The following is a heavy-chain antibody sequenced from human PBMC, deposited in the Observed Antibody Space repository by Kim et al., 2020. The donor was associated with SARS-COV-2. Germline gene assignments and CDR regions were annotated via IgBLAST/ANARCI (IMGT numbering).Heavy chain of an antibody. D-gene: IGHD2-2*02. J-gene: IGHJ4*02. Sequence: FQGRVTMTRDTSTSTVYMELSSLRSEDTAVYYCARGRDCSSTSCSTLFDYWGQGTLVTVSS. V-gene: IGHV1-46*01. CDR3: ARGRDCSSTSCSTLFDY.